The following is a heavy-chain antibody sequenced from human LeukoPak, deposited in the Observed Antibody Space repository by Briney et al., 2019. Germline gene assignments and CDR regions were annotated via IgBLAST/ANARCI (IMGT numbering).Heavy chain of an antibody. Sequence: GGSLRLSCAASGFAFNKYWMHWVRQTPGKGLVWVSRINGDGSTTSCADSVKGGFTISRDNAKNTLYLQMSSLRAEDTAVYYCATGNYYDSRGYYTFGHWGQGTLVTVSS. D-gene: IGHD3-22*01. CDR2: INGDGSTT. J-gene: IGHJ4*02. V-gene: IGHV3-74*01. CDR1: GFAFNKYW. CDR3: ATGNYYDSRGYYTFGH.